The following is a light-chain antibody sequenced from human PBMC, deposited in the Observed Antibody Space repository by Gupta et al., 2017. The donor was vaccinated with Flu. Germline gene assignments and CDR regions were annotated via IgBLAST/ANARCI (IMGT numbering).Light chain of an antibody. CDR1: QNVKTY. V-gene: IGKV1-39*01. CDR3: QQSLPSNLT. J-gene: IGKJ4*01. Sequence: IQMTQSPSSLSASVGDRVTITCRASQNVKTYLNWYQQKSGKAPKLLIYASSILQSGVPSRVSVSGSGTESNFTLSSLNPEDFASDYCQQSLPSNLTFAGGTKVDIK. CDR2: ASS.